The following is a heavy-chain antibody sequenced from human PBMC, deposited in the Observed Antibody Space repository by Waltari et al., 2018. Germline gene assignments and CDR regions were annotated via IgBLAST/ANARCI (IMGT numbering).Heavy chain of an antibody. Sequence: EVQLVESGGGLVQPGGSLRLSCAASGFTFSTYNMNWVRQAPGKGLAWVSYISSYSSTIYYADSVRGRFTISRDNVKNSLYLQMNSLRAEDTAVYYCAKTIDYWGQGTLVTVSS. CDR1: GFTFSTYN. J-gene: IGHJ4*02. V-gene: IGHV3-48*01. CDR2: ISSYSSTI. CDR3: AKTIDY.